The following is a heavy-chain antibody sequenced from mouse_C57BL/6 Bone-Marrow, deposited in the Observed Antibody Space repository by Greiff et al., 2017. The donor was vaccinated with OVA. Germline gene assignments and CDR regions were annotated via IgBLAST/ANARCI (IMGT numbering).Heavy chain of an antibody. CDR1: GFTFSSYT. V-gene: IGHV5-9*01. CDR2: ISGGGGNT. Sequence: EVMLVESGGGLVKPGGSLKLSCAASGFTFSSYTMSWVRQTPEKRLEWVATISGGGGNTYYPDSVQGRFTISRDNAKNTLYLQMSSLRSEDTALYYCARQRFMTTVVAPYWYFDVWGTGTTVTVSS. J-gene: IGHJ1*03. CDR3: ARQRFMTTVVAPYWYFDV. D-gene: IGHD1-1*01.